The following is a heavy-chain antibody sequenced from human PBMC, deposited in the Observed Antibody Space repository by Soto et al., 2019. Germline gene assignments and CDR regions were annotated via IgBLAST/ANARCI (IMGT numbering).Heavy chain of an antibody. CDR1: GGTFSSYA. Sequence: SVKVSCKASGGTFSSYAISWVRQAPGQGLEWMGGIIPIFGTANYAQKFQGRVTITADESTSTAYMELSSLRSEDTAVYYCASTVLNYYDSSGYYWGQGTLVTVS. J-gene: IGHJ4*02. CDR3: ASTVLNYYDSSGYY. D-gene: IGHD3-22*01. CDR2: IIPIFGTA. V-gene: IGHV1-69*13.